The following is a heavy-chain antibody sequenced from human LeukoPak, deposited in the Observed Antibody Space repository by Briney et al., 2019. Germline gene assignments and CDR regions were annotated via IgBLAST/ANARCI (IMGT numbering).Heavy chain of an antibody. J-gene: IGHJ4*02. CDR1: GGSFRGYY. CDR2: INHSGST. Sequence: SETLSLTCAVYGGSFRGYYWSWIRQPPGKGREWIGEINHSGSTNYNPSLKSRVTISVDTSKNQFSLKLSSVTAADTAVYYCARDPASPNYYGSGSPPLYFDYWGQGTLVTVSS. CDR3: ARDPASPNYYGSGSPPLYFDY. V-gene: IGHV4-34*01. D-gene: IGHD3-10*01.